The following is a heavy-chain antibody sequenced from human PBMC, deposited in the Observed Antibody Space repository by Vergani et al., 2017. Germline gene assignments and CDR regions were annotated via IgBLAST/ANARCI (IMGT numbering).Heavy chain of an antibody. CDR1: GFTFSSYG. J-gene: IGHJ4*02. CDR3: ARDPDLIAARPAFDY. D-gene: IGHD6-6*01. CDR2: IWYDGSNK. Sequence: QVQLVESGGGVVQPGRSLRLSCAASGFTFSSYGMHWVRPAPGKGLEWVAVIWYDGSNKYYADSVKGRFTISRDNSKNTLYLQMNSLRAEDTAVYYCARDPDLIAARPAFDYWGQGTLVTVSS. V-gene: IGHV3-33*01.